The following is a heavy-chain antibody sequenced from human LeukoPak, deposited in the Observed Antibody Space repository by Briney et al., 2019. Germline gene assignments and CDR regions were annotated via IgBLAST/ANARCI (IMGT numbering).Heavy chain of an antibody. D-gene: IGHD6-19*01. J-gene: IGHJ4*02. CDR1: GGSFSGYY. CDR3: ARDRVSSGWSHTFGY. CDR2: INHSGST. V-gene: IGHV4-34*01. Sequence: SETLSLTCAVYGGSFSGYYWSWIRQPPGKGLEWIGEINHSGSTNYNPSLKSRVTISVDTSKNQFSLKLSSVTAADTAVYYCARDRVSSGWSHTFGYWGQGTLVTVSS.